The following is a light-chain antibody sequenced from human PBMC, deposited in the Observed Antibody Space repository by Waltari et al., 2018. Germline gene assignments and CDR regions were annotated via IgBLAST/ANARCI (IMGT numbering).Light chain of an antibody. J-gene: IGKJ1*01. Sequence: DIQMTQSPSSLSASVGDRVTITCRASQSINTYLNWYQQKPGKAPKLLIYAASSLQSGLPSRFSGSGSGTDFTLTISSLQPDDFATYYCQQYNSYEWTFGQGTKVEIK. CDR3: QQYNSYEWT. CDR1: QSINTY. CDR2: AAS. V-gene: IGKV1-39*01.